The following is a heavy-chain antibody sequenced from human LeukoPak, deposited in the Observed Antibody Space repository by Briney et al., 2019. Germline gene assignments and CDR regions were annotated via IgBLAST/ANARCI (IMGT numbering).Heavy chain of an antibody. CDR1: GVSISSCGYS. J-gene: IGHJ5*02. Sequence: SETLSLTCAVSGVSISSCGYSWSWIRQPPGKGLEWIGYIYRSGSTYYNPSLKSRVTISVDRSKNQFSLKLSSVTAADTAVYYCARGGLYYYGSGSYTPFDPWGQGTLVTVSS. D-gene: IGHD3-10*01. CDR2: IYRSGST. CDR3: ARGGLYYYGSGSYTPFDP. V-gene: IGHV4-30-2*01.